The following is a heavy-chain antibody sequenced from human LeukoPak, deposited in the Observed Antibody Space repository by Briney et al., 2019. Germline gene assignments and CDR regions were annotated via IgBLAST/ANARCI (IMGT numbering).Heavy chain of an antibody. J-gene: IGHJ6*03. CDR1: GFTFSSFD. V-gene: IGHV3-13*01. Sequence: GGSLRLSCAASGFTFSSFDMHWVRQPTGQGLEWVSTIGTASDTSYPGSVEGRFTLSRGNAKNSLYLQMNSLTAGDTAVYYCARGPPRGKYYYMDVWGKGTTVTVSS. CDR2: IGTASDT. D-gene: IGHD1-1*01. CDR3: ARGPPRGKYYYMDV.